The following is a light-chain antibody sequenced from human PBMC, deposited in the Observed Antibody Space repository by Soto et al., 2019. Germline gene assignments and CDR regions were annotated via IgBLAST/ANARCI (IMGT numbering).Light chain of an antibody. CDR1: QSISNS. CDR2: GTS. CDR3: QQSHSSSWT. V-gene: IGKV1-39*01. J-gene: IGKJ1*01. Sequence: DIQLTQSPSSLSAAVGDRVTITCRASQSISNSLNWYQQKPGKAPNLLIYGTSDLQSGVPSRFSGSGSGTEFTLTISSLQRDDFATYYCQQSHSSSWTFGLGTKVEIK.